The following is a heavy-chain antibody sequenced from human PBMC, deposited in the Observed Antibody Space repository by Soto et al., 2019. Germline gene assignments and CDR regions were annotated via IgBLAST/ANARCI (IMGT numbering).Heavy chain of an antibody. V-gene: IGHV3-30-3*01. CDR3: ARDPSQYSSGWFDY. CDR2: ISYDGSSK. J-gene: IGHJ5*01. Sequence: GGSLRLSCAASGFTFSRYAMHWVRQAPGKGLEWVAIISYDGSSKYYADSVKGRFTISRDNSKNTLYLQMNSLRAEDTAVYYSARDPSQYSSGWFDYWGQGTLVTVYS. CDR1: GFTFSRYA. D-gene: IGHD3-22*01.